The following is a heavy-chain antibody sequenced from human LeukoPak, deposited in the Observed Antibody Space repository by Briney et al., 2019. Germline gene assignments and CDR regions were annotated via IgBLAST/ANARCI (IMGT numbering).Heavy chain of an antibody. V-gene: IGHV4-38-2*01. J-gene: IGHJ5*02. CDR1: GYSISSGYY. CDR3: AEHYYNNWFDP. D-gene: IGHD1-26*01. CDR2: IYHSGST. Sequence: SETLSLTCAVSGYSISSGYYWGWIRPPPGKGLEWIGIIYHSGSTYYNPSLKSRVTISVDTSKNQFSLKLSSVTAADTAVYYCAEHYYNNWFDPWGQGTLVTVSS.